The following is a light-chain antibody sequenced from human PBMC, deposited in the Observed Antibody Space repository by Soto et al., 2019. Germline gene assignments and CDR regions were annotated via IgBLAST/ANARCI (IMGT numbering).Light chain of an antibody. CDR3: QQYDNLPLT. J-gene: IGKJ4*01. CDR1: QDISNY. CDR2: DAS. Sequence: DLQMTQSPSSLSASVGDRVTITCQASQDISNYLNWYQQKPGKAPKLLIYDASNLGTGVPSRFSGSGSGTDFTFTISSLQPEDIATYYCQQYDNLPLTFGGGTKVEIK. V-gene: IGKV1-33*01.